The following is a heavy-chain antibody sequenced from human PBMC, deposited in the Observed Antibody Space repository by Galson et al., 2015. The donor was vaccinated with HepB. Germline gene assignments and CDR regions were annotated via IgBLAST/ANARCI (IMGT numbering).Heavy chain of an antibody. D-gene: IGHD4-17*01. V-gene: IGHV7-4-1*02. CDR2: INTNTGNP. CDR3: ARDSTATSNWFDL. Sequence: SVKVSCKASGYTFTSYAMNWVRQAPGQGPEWMGWINTNTGNPTYAHGFTGRFVFSLDTSVNTAYLQISSLEAEDTAIYYCARDSTATSNWFDLWGRGTLVTVSS. J-gene: IGHJ5*02. CDR1: GYTFTSYA.